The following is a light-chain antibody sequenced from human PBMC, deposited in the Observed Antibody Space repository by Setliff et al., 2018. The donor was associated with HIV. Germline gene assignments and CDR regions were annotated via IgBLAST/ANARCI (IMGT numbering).Light chain of an antibody. J-gene: IGLJ1*01. Sequence: QSALTQPASVSGSPGQSITISCTGTSSDIGTYKYVSWYQQHPGKAPKLMIFEVNNRPSGVSDRFSGSKSGYTASLTISGLQAEDEADYYCSSCTTITTLKFGTGTKV. CDR1: SSDIGTYKY. CDR2: EVN. CDR3: SSCTTITTLK. V-gene: IGLV2-14*01.